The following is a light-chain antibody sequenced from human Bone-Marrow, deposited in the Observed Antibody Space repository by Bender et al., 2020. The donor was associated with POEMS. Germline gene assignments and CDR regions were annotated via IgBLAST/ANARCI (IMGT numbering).Light chain of an antibody. V-gene: IGLV2-14*03. CDR2: DVN. CDR3: SSYGSSSTYV. Sequence: QSVLTQPPSASGTPGQRVTISCSGGSSNIGAHAVNWYQQHPGTAPKLIIYDVNDRPSGVSNRFSGSKSGNTASLTISGLKAEDEADYFCSSYGSSSTYVFGTGTKVTVL. CDR1: SSNIGAHA. J-gene: IGLJ1*01.